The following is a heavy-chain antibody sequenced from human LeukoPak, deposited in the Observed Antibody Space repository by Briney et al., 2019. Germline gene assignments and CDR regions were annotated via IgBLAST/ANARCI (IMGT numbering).Heavy chain of an antibody. D-gene: IGHD2-15*01. CDR1: GYTLTELS. CDR3: ATLHLGYCSGGSCYR. Sequence: ASVKVSCKVSGYTLTELSMHWVRQAPGKGLEWMGGFDPEDGETIYAQKFQGRVTMTEDTSTDTAYMELSSLRSEGTAVYYCATLHLGYCSGGSCYRWGQGTLVAVSS. V-gene: IGHV1-24*01. CDR2: FDPEDGET. J-gene: IGHJ4*02.